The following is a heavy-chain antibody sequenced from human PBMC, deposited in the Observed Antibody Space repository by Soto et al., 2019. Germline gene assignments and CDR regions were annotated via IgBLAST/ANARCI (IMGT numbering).Heavy chain of an antibody. J-gene: IGHJ5*02. CDR2: INAGNGNT. D-gene: IGHD6-19*01. CDR1: GYTFTSYA. CDR3: ARDLIAVAGRAYNWFDP. Sequence: ASVTVSCKASGYTFTSYAMHWVRQAPGQRLEWMGWINAGNGNTKYSQKFQGRVTITRDTSASTAYMELSSLRSEDTAVYYCARDLIAVAGRAYNWFDPWGQGTLVTVSS. V-gene: IGHV1-3*01.